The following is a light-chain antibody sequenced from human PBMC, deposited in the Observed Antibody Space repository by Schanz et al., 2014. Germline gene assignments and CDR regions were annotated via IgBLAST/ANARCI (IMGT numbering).Light chain of an antibody. V-gene: IGKV3D-20*02. J-gene: IGKJ3*01. CDR1: QIVITNF. CDR3: QQRDSWPVT. CDR2: DAS. Sequence: EIVLTQTPGTLSLSPGERAALSCRASQIVITNFLAWYQQKPGQAPRLLISDASNRATGIPARFSGSGSGTEFTLTISSLQSEDFAVYYCQQRDSWPVTFGPGTRVAIK.